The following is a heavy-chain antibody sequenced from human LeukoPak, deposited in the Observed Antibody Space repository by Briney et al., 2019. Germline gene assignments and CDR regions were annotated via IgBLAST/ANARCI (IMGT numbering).Heavy chain of an antibody. CDR3: AELGITMIGGV. D-gene: IGHD3-10*02. J-gene: IGHJ6*04. CDR1: GLTFSSYE. V-gene: IGHV3-48*03. Sequence: GGSLRLACAASGLTFSSYEMHWVRQAPAKGLEWVSYISSSGSTIYYADSVKGRFTISRDNAKNSLYLQMNSLRAEDTAVYYCAELGITMIGGVWGKGTTVTISS. CDR2: ISSSGSTI.